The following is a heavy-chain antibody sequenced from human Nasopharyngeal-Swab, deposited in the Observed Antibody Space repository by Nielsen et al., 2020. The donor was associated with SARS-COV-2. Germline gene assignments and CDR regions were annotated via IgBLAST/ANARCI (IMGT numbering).Heavy chain of an antibody. CDR3: ARGRGGGYDPWGYYYYVMDV. CDR1: GFTLSSNS. CDR2: ISTSSSYL. J-gene: IGHJ6*02. V-gene: IGHV3-21*01. D-gene: IGHD5-12*01. Sequence: GESLKISCAASGFTLSSNSMNWVRQAPGKGLEWVSSISTSSSYLYYADSVKGRFTISRDNPKNSLYLQMNSLRAEGTAVYYCARGRGGGYDPWGYYYYVMDVWGHGTTVTVSS.